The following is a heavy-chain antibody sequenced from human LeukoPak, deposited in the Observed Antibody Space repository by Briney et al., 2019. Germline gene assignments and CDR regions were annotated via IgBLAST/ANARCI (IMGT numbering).Heavy chain of an antibody. D-gene: IGHD2-2*01. CDR2: ISSGGFTM. CDR1: GFTFSSYE. V-gene: IGHV3-48*03. CDR3: ARGVHSTSFAAFYYFDY. J-gene: IGHJ4*02. Sequence: GGSLRLSCAASGFTFSSYEMNWVRQAPGKGLEWVSYISSGGFTMYYADSVKGRFTISRDNAENSLYLQMNSLRAEDTAVYYCARGVHSTSFAAFYYFDYWGQGTLVTVSS.